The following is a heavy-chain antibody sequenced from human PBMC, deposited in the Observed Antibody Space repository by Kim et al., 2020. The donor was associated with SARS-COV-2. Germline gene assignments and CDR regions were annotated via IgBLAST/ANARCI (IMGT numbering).Heavy chain of an antibody. V-gene: IGHV3-11*06. Sequence: RFTISRDNAKNSLYLQMNSLRAEDTAVYYCARVGSAPLGLYYYYYYYMDVWGKGTTVTVSS. J-gene: IGHJ6*03. CDR3: ARVGSAPLGLYYYYYYYMDV. D-gene: IGHD3-10*01.